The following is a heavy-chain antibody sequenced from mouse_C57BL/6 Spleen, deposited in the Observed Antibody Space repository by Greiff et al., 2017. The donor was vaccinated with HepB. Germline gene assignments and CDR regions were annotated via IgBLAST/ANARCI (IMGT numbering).Heavy chain of an antibody. CDR3: ASRGDSSYWYFDV. J-gene: IGHJ1*03. CDR2: IDPSDSYT. Sequence: QVQLQQPGAELVMPGASVKLSCKASGYTFTSYWMHWVKQRPGQGLEWIGEIDPSDSYTNYNQKFKGKSTLTVDKSSSTAYMQLSSLTSEDSAVYYCASRGDSSYWYFDVWGTGTTVTVSS. V-gene: IGHV1-69*01. D-gene: IGHD1-1*01. CDR1: GYTFTSYW.